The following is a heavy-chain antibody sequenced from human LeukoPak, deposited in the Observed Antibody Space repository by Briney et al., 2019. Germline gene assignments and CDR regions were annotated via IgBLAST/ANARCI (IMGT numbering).Heavy chain of an antibody. J-gene: IGHJ3*02. V-gene: IGHV1-24*01. CDR2: FNPEDGDT. CDR1: GYTLTNFS. D-gene: IGHD5-12*01. CDR3: ATVSGFLSGDAFDI. Sequence: GASVKVSFKVSGYTLTNFSMHWVRQAPGKGLEWMGGFNPEDGDTIYAQKFQGRVTMTEDTSTDTAYVELSSLRTEDTAVYYCATVSGFLSGDAFDIWGQGTMVTVSS.